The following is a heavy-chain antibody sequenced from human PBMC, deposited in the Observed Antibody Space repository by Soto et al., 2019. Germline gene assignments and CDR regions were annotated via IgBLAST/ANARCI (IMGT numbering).Heavy chain of an antibody. D-gene: IGHD5-12*01. Sequence: QPGGSLRLSCTASGFTFSSYWMYWVRQAPGKGLVWVSHISSDGSRTSYADSVKGRFTISRDNAKNTVYLQMNSLRADDTAVYYCARVTVATWNNWGQGTLVTVSS. CDR3: ARVTVATWNN. CDR1: GFTFSSYW. CDR2: ISSDGSRT. J-gene: IGHJ4*02. V-gene: IGHV3-74*01.